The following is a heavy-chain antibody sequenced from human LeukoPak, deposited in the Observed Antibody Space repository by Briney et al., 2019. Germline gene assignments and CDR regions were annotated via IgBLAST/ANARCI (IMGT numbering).Heavy chain of an antibody. CDR1: GFTFSSYA. V-gene: IGHV3-23*01. CDR3: AKEGRAGYYFDY. J-gene: IGHJ4*02. CDR2: ISGSGDNT. Sequence: GGSLRLSCAASGFTFSSYAMSWVRQAPGKGLEWVSGISGSGDNTYYADSVKGRFTISRDNSKNTLYLQMNSLRAEDTAVHYCAKEGRAGYYFDYWGQGTLVTVSS. D-gene: IGHD3-10*01.